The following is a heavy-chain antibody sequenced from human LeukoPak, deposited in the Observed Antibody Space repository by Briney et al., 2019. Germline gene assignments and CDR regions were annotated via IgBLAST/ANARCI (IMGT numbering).Heavy chain of an antibody. Sequence: PSETLSLTCTVSGDSISSYYWSWIRQPPGKGLEWIGYFYNSGSTNYNPSLKSRVTISVDTSKNQVSLKLNSVTAADTAVYYCASTVGWLQFGLAIYHWGQGTLVTVSS. CDR2: FYNSGST. CDR3: ASTVGWLQFGLAIYH. J-gene: IGHJ5*02. V-gene: IGHV4-59*01. CDR1: GDSISSYY. D-gene: IGHD5-24*01.